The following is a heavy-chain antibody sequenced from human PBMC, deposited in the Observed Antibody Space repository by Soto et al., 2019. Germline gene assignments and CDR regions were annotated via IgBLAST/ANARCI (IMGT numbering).Heavy chain of an antibody. CDR1: GGSISSYY. J-gene: IGHJ6*02. D-gene: IGHD3-3*01. V-gene: IGHV4-59*01. Sequence: SETLSLTCTVSGGSISSYYWSWIRQPPGKGLEWIGYIYYSGSTNYNPSLKSRVTLSVDTSKNQFSLKLSSVTAADTAVYYCARDHSTDYDFWSGYPDYYYYYGMDVWGQRTTVTASS. CDR3: ARDHSTDYDFWSGYPDYYYYYGMDV. CDR2: IYYSGST.